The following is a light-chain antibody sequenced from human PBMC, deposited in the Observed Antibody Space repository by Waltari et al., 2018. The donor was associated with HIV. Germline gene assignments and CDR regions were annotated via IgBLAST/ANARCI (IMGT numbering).Light chain of an antibody. CDR1: SGDVGGYNF. J-gene: IGLJ2*01. Sequence: QSALTQPASVSGSPGQSITISCTGTSGDVGGYNFVSWYQKHPGKAPKLIIYNVNSRPSGVSFRFSGSRLANTASRTISGLQAEDEADYFCSSYTSSGPRYVLFGGGTRLTVL. CDR2: NVN. CDR3: SSYTSSGPRYVL. V-gene: IGLV2-14*03.